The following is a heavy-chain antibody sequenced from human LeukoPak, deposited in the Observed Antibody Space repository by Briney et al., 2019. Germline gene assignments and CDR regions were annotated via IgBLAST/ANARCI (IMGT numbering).Heavy chain of an antibody. CDR1: GGSISSYY. V-gene: IGHV4-4*07. CDR3: ARSMTKGSSWSRPRRDEYFQH. Sequence: SETLSLTCTVSGGSISSYYWSWIRQPAGKGLEWIGRIYTSGSTNYNPSLKSRVTMSVDTSKNQFSLKLSSVTAADTAVYYCARSMTKGSSWSRPRRDEYFQHWGQGTLVTVSS. D-gene: IGHD6-13*01. CDR2: IYTSGST. J-gene: IGHJ1*01.